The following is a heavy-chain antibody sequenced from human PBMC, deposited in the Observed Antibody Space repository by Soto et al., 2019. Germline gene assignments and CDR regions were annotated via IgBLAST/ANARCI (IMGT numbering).Heavy chain of an antibody. J-gene: IGHJ4*02. Sequence: PGGSLRLSCAASGFTFSSYSMNWVRQAPGKGLEWVSYISSSSSTIYYADSVKGRFTISRDNAKNSLYLQMNSLRDEDTAVYYCARDLPPYYYDSSGYFDYWGQGTLVTVSS. V-gene: IGHV3-48*02. CDR3: ARDLPPYYYDSSGYFDY. CDR2: ISSSSSTI. D-gene: IGHD3-22*01. CDR1: GFTFSSYS.